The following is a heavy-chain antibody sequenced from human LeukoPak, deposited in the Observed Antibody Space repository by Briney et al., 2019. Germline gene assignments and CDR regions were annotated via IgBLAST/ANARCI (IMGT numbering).Heavy chain of an antibody. CDR2: ISVTGTYI. CDR3: AREFCTSISCYYFDY. J-gene: IGHJ4*02. CDR1: GFTFSNFN. D-gene: IGHD2-2*01. Sequence: GGSLRLSCAASGFTFSNFNMNWVRQAPGKGLEWVSSISVTGTYIYYADSVRGRFTFSRDNARNSLSLQMNSLRAEDTAVYYCAREFCTSISCYYFDYWGQGALVTVSS. V-gene: IGHV3-21*01.